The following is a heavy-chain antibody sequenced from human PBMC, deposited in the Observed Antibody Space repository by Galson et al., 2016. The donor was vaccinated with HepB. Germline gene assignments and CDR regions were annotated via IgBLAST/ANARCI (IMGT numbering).Heavy chain of an antibody. CDR1: GFTFENYG. J-gene: IGHJ4*02. V-gene: IGHV3-30*18. D-gene: IGHD3-22*01. CDR3: AKVSDYHDSSGLFDY. Sequence: SLRLSCAVRGFTFENYGMHWVRQAPGKGPEWLSLISHEGANKYYADSVKGRFTISRDNSENTLYLQMNSPRPEDTAVYYCAKVSDYHDSSGLFDYWGQGTQVTVSS. CDR2: ISHEGANK.